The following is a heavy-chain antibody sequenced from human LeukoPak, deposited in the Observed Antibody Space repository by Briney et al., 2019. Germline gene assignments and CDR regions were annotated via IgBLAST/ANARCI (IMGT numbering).Heavy chain of an antibody. CDR2: INSDGSWT. CDR1: GFTFSSYW. J-gene: IGHJ4*02. V-gene: IGHV3-74*01. Sequence: GGSLRLSCAASGFTFSSYWMSWVRQAPGKGLVWVSHINSDGSWTSYADSVKGRFTISKDNAKNTVYLQMNSLRAEDTAVYYCVSFYETYWGRGTLVTVSS. D-gene: IGHD2/OR15-2a*01. CDR3: VSFYETY.